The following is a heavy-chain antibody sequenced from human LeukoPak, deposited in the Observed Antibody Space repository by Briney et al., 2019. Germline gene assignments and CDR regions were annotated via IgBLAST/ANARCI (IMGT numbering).Heavy chain of an antibody. Sequence: PSETLSLTCTVSGGSISSSSYYRGWIRQPPGKGLEWIGSIYYSGSTYYNPSLKSRVTISVDTSKNQFSLKLSSVTAADTAVYYCARLAVAGGGYFDYWGQGTLVTGSS. CDR3: ARLAVAGGGYFDY. D-gene: IGHD6-19*01. J-gene: IGHJ4*02. V-gene: IGHV4-39*01. CDR1: GGSISSSSYY. CDR2: IYYSGST.